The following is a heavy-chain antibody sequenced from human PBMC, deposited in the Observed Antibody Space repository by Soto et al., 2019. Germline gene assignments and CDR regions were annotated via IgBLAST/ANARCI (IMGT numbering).Heavy chain of an antibody. Sequence: SETLSLTCSVSGGSVRSGSYYWTWIRQPPGKGLEWIGYIYQSGTTNYNASLKSRVTISIDTSKNQFFLKLNSVTAADTAVYYCARDSSGRHDYWGQGTLVTAPQ. V-gene: IGHV4-61*01. CDR3: ARDSSGRHDY. D-gene: IGHD3-22*01. CDR2: IYQSGTT. CDR1: GGSVRSGSYY. J-gene: IGHJ4*02.